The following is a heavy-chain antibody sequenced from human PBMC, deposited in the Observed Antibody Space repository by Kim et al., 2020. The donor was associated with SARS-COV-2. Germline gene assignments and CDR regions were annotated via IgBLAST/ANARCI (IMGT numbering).Heavy chain of an antibody. V-gene: IGHV4-39*01. Sequence: SETLSLTCIVSGGSISSRTYYWGWVRQPPGKGLEWIGMISYSGSAPYNPSLKGRVSISLYTSKNQLSLRLYPVTAADTAVYYCTRSHGVYWGQGTLVTVS. D-gene: IGHD3-3*01. J-gene: IGHJ4*02. CDR3: TRSHGVY. CDR1: GGSISSRTYY. CDR2: ISYSGSA.